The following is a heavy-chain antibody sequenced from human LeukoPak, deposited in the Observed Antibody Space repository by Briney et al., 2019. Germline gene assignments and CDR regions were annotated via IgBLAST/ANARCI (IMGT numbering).Heavy chain of an antibody. CDR3: ARDGDVRVQYYYYHLDV. Sequence: PGGSLRLSCAASGFTFSSHAMTWVRQAPGMGLEWVSTHGGHHGTFDADSVNGRVTVSRDNSKNKVYLEISSLRAEDTAEYYCARDGDVRVQYYYYHLDVWGKGTTVTVSS. J-gene: IGHJ6*03. D-gene: IGHD7-27*01. CDR1: GFTFSSHA. CDR2: THGGHHGT. V-gene: IGHV3-23*01.